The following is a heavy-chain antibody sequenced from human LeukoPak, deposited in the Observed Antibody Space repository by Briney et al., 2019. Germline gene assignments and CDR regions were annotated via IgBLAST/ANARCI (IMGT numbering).Heavy chain of an antibody. Sequence: KPGGSLRLSCAASGFTFSDYYMSWIRQAPGKGLEWVSYISSSGSTIYYADSVKGRFTISRDNSKNTLYLQMNSLRAEDTAVYYCAKDPRDIVVVPAAIHAGYWGQGTLVTVSS. CDR2: ISSSGSTI. CDR1: GFTFSDYY. J-gene: IGHJ4*02. V-gene: IGHV3-11*04. CDR3: AKDPRDIVVVPAAIHAGY. D-gene: IGHD2-2*01.